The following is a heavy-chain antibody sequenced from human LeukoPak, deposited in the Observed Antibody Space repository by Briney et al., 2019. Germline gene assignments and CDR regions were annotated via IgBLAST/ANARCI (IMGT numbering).Heavy chain of an antibody. CDR3: VRDRAVAGTEDFYFDF. D-gene: IGHD6-19*01. Sequence: GGSLRLSCVASGFTFSSYSMNWVRQAPGKGLVWVSRISGDARTTTYADSVKGRFTIFRDNAKNTLYLQMNSLRAEDTALYYCVRDRAVAGTEDFYFDFWGQGTLVTVSS. V-gene: IGHV3-74*01. CDR2: ISGDARTT. J-gene: IGHJ4*02. CDR1: GFTFSSYS.